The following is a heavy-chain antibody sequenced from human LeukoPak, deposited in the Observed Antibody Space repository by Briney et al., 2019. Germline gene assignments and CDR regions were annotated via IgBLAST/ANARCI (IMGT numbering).Heavy chain of an antibody. Sequence: PSETLSLTCAVYGGSFSGYYWSWIRQPPGKGLEWIGYIYYSGSTYYNPSLKSRVTISVDTSKNQFSLKLSSVTAADTAVYYCARSTYCGGDCYWSTNNWFDPWGQGTLVTVSS. CDR2: IYYSGST. CDR3: ARSTYCGGDCYWSTNNWFDP. CDR1: GGSFSGYY. V-gene: IGHV4-34*01. J-gene: IGHJ5*02. D-gene: IGHD2-21*02.